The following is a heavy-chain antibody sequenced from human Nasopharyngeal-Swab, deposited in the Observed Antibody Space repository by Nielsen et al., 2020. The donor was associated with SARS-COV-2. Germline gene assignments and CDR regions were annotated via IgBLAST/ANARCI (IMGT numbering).Heavy chain of an antibody. D-gene: IGHD3-3*01. V-gene: IGHV4-31*03. CDR2: IYYSGST. CDR1: GGSISSGGYY. CDR3: ARANRSGIFGVVLKFDY. J-gene: IGHJ4*02. Sequence: SETLSLTCTVSGGSISSGGYYWSWIRQHPGKGLEWIGYIYYSGSTYYNPSLKSRVTISVDTSKNQFSLKLSSVTAADTAVYYCARANRSGIFGVVLKFDYWGQGTLVTGSS.